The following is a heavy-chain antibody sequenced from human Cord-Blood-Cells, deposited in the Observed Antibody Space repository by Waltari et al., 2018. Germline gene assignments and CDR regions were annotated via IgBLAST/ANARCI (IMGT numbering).Heavy chain of an antibody. Sequence: QVQLQQWGAGLLKPSETLSLTCAVYGGSFSGYYWSWIRQPPGKGLEWIGEINHSGSTNYNPALKSRVTISVDTSKTQFSLKLSSVTAADTAVYYCARGGSGYYYGSGSYYGYWGQGTLVTVSS. CDR2: INHSGST. CDR3: ARGGSGYYYGSGSYYGY. D-gene: IGHD3-10*01. CDR1: GGSFSGYY. J-gene: IGHJ4*02. V-gene: IGHV4-34*01.